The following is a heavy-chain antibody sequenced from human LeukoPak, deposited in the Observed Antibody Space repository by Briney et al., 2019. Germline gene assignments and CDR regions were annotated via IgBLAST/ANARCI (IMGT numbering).Heavy chain of an antibody. J-gene: IGHJ3*02. CDR3: AKGAPATYYYDSSGYYAFDI. D-gene: IGHD3-22*01. CDR1: GFTFSSYA. Sequence: GGSLRLSCAASGFTFSSYAMSWVRQAPGKGLEWVSAISGSGGSTYYADSVKGRFTISRDNSKNTLYLQMNSLRAEDTAVYYCAKGAPATYYYDSSGYYAFDIWGQGTMVTVSS. V-gene: IGHV3-23*01. CDR2: ISGSGGST.